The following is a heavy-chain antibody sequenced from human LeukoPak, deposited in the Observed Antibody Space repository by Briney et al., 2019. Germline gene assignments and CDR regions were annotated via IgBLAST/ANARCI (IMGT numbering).Heavy chain of an antibody. J-gene: IGHJ4*02. CDR1: GGSFSGYY. CDR3: ARGYGSGFAY. V-gene: IGHV4-34*01. Sequence: PSETLSPTCAVYGGSFSGYYWSWIRQSPGKGLEWIGEINQSGSTNHNPSLKSRVTISVDTSKNQFSLKVSSVTAADTAVYYCARGYGSGFAYWGQGTLVTVSS. D-gene: IGHD3-10*01. CDR2: INQSGST.